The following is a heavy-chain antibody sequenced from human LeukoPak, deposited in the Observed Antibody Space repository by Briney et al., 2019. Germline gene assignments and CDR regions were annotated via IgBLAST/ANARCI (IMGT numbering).Heavy chain of an antibody. D-gene: IGHD1-26*01. CDR3: AKGNEWELLRYFDY. CDR1: GITVSSNY. CDR2: IYSGGTT. J-gene: IGHJ4*02. V-gene: IGHV3-66*01. Sequence: GGSLRLSCAASGITVSSNYMTWVRQAPGKGLEWVSLIYSGGTTYYADSVRGSFTISRDDSKNTLYLQMNSLRAEDTAVYYCAKGNEWELLRYFDYWGQGTLVTVSS.